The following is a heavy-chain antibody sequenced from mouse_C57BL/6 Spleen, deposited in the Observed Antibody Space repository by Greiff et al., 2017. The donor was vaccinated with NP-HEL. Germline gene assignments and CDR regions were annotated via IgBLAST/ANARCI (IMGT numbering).Heavy chain of an antibody. CDR1: GYTFTSYW. Sequence: QVQLKQPGAELVKPGASVKMSCKASGYTFTSYWITWVKQRPGQGLEWIGDIYPGSGSTNYNEKFKSKATLTVDTSSSTAYMQLSSLTSEDSAVYYCARVTTVVGGYFDYWGQGTTLTVSS. CDR2: IYPGSGST. J-gene: IGHJ2*01. CDR3: ARVTTVVGGYFDY. D-gene: IGHD1-1*01. V-gene: IGHV1-55*01.